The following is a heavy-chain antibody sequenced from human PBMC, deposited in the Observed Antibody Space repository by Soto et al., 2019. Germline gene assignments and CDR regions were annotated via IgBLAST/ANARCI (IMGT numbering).Heavy chain of an antibody. CDR1: GGTFSSYA. D-gene: IGHD6-13*01. CDR2: IIPIFGTA. CDR3: AREAGIAAATFDY. Sequence: QVQLVQSGAEVKKPGSSVKVSCKASGGTFSSYAISWVRQAPGQGLEWMGGIIPIFGTANYAQKFQGRVTITADEYTSTASMELSRLRSKDTAVYYCAREAGIAAATFDYWGQGTLVTVSS. J-gene: IGHJ4*02. V-gene: IGHV1-69*12.